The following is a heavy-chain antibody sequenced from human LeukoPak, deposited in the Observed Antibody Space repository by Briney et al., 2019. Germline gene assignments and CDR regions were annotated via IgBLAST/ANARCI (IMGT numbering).Heavy chain of an antibody. J-gene: IGHJ2*01. D-gene: IGHD6-13*01. CDR2: IDTSGNT. CDR1: GGSISSYY. CDR3: ARVSSSWYQDWYFDL. V-gene: IGHV4-4*07. Sequence: SETLSLTCTVSGGSISSYYWSWIRQPAGKGLEWLGRIDTSGNTNYKPSLQSRVTMSVDPSKNQFSLKLSSVTAADTAVYYCARVSSSWYQDWYFDLWGRGTLVTVSS.